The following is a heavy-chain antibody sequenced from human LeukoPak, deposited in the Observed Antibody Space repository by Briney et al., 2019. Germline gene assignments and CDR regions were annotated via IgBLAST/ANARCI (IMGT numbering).Heavy chain of an antibody. Sequence: GGSLRLSCAASGFTFSSYAMHWVRQAPGKGLEWVAVISYDGSNKYYADSVKGRFTISRDNSKNTLYLQMNSLRAEDTAVYYCARAPYSSSWDYYFDYWGQGTLVTVSS. CDR3: ARAPYSSSWDYYFDY. V-gene: IGHV3-30*04. J-gene: IGHJ4*02. CDR2: ISYDGSNK. CDR1: GFTFSSYA. D-gene: IGHD6-13*01.